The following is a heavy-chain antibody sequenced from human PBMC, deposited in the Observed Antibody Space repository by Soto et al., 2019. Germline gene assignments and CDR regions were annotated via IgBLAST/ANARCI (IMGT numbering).Heavy chain of an antibody. CDR1: GGSISSGGSS. CDR3: ARGAVVNFDS. J-gene: IGHJ4*02. CDR2: IYHSGST. V-gene: IGHV4-30-2*01. Sequence: SGTLSLTCAVSGGSISSGGSSWTWIRQPPGKGLEWIGYIYHSGSTYYNPSLKSRVTISVDRSKNQFSLKLTSVTAAYTAVYYCARGAVVNFDSWGQGTLVTVSS. D-gene: IGHD3-22*01.